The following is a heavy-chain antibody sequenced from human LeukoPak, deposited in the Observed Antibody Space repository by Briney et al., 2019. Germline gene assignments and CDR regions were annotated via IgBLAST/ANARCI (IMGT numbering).Heavy chain of an antibody. V-gene: IGHV3-43D*03. Sequence: PGGSLRLSCAASGFTFDDYAMHWVRQAPGKGLEWVSLISWDGGSTYYADSVKGRFTISRDNSKNSLYLQMNSLRAEDTALYYCAKGPSRGYYYYYMDVWGKGTTVTVSS. CDR1: GFTFDDYA. CDR2: ISWDGGST. D-gene: IGHD3-10*01. J-gene: IGHJ6*03. CDR3: AKGPSRGYYYYYMDV.